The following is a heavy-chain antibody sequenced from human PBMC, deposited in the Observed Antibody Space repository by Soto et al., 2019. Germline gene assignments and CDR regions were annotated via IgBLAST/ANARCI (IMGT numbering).Heavy chain of an antibody. Sequence: PSETLSLTCTVSGGSISSGGYYWSWIRQHPGKGLEWIGYIYYSGSTYYNPSLKSRVTISVDTSKNQFSLKLSSVTAADTAVYYCARTWIQLWFFDYWGQGTLVTVSS. V-gene: IGHV4-31*03. CDR1: GGSISSGGYY. J-gene: IGHJ4*02. CDR3: ARTWIQLWFFDY. CDR2: IYYSGST. D-gene: IGHD5-18*01.